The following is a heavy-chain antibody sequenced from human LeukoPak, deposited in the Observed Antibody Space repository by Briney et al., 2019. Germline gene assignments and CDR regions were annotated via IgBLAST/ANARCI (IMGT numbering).Heavy chain of an antibody. CDR3: ARGPGYTRDY. CDR2: INHSGST. Sequence: PSETLSLTCAVYGGSFSGSYWSWLRQPPGKGLEWIGEINHSGSTNHNPSLKSRDPISIDASKNQISLKLSSVTAADSAVYYCARGPGYTRDYWGQGTLVTVSS. V-gene: IGHV4-34*01. D-gene: IGHD5-18*01. CDR1: GGSFSGSY. J-gene: IGHJ4*02.